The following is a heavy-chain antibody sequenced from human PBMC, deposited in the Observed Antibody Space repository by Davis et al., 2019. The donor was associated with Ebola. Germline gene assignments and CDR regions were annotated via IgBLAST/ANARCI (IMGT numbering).Heavy chain of an antibody. J-gene: IGHJ4*02. D-gene: IGHD1-14*01. Sequence: GESLKISCAASGFTFSSYAMHWVRQAPGKGLEWVAVISYDGSNKYYADSVKGRFTISRDNSKNTLYLQMNSLRAEDTAVYYCARGNPLFDYWGQGTLVTVSS. V-gene: IGHV3-30-3*01. CDR2: ISYDGSNK. CDR1: GFTFSSYA. CDR3: ARGNPLFDY.